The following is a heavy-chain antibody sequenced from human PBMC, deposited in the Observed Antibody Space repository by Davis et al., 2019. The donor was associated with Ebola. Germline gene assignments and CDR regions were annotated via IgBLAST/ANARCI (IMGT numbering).Heavy chain of an antibody. CDR1: GFTFSSYS. V-gene: IGHV3-21*01. CDR2: ITVTSNYT. J-gene: IGHJ5*02. Sequence: GESLKISCAASGFTFSSYSMNWVRQAPGKGLEWVSSITVTSNYTYYADSVKGRFTISRDNAKNSLYLQMNSLRAEYTAVYYCARRNWFDPWGQGTLVTVSS. CDR3: ARRNWFDP.